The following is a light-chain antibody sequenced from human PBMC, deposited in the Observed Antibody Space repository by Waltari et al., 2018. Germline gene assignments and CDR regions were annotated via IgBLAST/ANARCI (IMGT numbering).Light chain of an antibody. V-gene: IGLV3-1*01. CDR2: QDN. CDR3: QTWDSSTYV. CDR1: KLGDKY. Sequence: SYELTQPPSVSVSPGQTASITCSGAKLGDKYACWYQQKPGQSPVLVFYQDNKRPPGIPERFSGSNSGNTATLTISGTQAMDEADYYCQTWDSSTYVFGTGTKVTVL. J-gene: IGLJ1*01.